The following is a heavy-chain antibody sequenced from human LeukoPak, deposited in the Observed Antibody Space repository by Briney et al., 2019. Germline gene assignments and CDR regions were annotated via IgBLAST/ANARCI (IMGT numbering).Heavy chain of an antibody. Sequence: KSSETLSLTCAVYGGSFSGYYWSWIRQPPGKGLEWIGEINHSGSTNYNPSLKSRVTISVDKSKNQFSLKLKSVTAADTAVYYCARAGAWQIDPWGQGTLVTVSS. CDR2: INHSGST. V-gene: IGHV4-34*01. CDR3: ARAGAWQIDP. D-gene: IGHD3-10*01. J-gene: IGHJ5*02. CDR1: GGSFSGYY.